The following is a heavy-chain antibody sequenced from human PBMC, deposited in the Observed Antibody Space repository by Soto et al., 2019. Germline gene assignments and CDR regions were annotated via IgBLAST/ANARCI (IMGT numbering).Heavy chain of an antibody. J-gene: IGHJ4*02. CDR1: GFTFGDYA. D-gene: IGHD4-17*01. CDR2: IRSKASGGTT. Sequence: GGSLRLSCTTSGFTFGDYAMSWFRQAPGKGPEWVGFIRSKASGGTTEYAGSVKGRFTISRDDSKCIAYLQMNSLKTEDTAVYYCTRVWVTWAPTVTDYWGQGTLVTVSS. CDR3: TRVWVTWAPTVTDY. V-gene: IGHV3-49*03.